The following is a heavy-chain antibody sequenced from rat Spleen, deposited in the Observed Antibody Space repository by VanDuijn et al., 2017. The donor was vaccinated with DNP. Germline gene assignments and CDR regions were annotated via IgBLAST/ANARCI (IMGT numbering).Heavy chain of an antibody. CDR1: GFSLTSYN. V-gene: IGHV2-41*01. Sequence: QVQLKESGPGLVQPSQTLSLTCTVGGFSLTSYNIHWIRQPPGKGLEWMGVIWNSGGTRYNSALKSRVSISKDTSKSQVLLKMNSLQTEDTAMYFCARSNYYSGVAVFDYWGLGVMVTVSS. CDR2: IWNSGGT. CDR3: ARSNYYSGVAVFDY. D-gene: IGHD1-1*01. J-gene: IGHJ2*01.